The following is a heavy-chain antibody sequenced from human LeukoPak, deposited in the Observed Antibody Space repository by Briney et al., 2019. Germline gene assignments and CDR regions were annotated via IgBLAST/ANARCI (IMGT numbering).Heavy chain of an antibody. Sequence: GGSLRLSCAASGFTFSSYAMHWARQAPGKGLEWVAVISYDGSNKYYADSVKGRFTISRDNSKNTLYLQMNSLRAEDTAVYYCARDRGGSYYFDYWGQGTLVTVSS. CDR1: GFTFSSYA. V-gene: IGHV3-30-3*01. CDR2: ISYDGSNK. D-gene: IGHD1-26*01. J-gene: IGHJ4*02. CDR3: ARDRGGSYYFDY.